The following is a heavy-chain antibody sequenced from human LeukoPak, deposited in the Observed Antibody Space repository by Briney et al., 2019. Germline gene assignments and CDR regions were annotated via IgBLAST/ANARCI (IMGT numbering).Heavy chain of an antibody. J-gene: IGHJ5*02. D-gene: IGHD6-13*01. Sequence: SETLSLTCVVYGGSFSGYYWSGIRQPPRKGGEGMGEINLRGSTNYNPSLKSRVTISVDTSKHQFSLKLNSVTAADTAVYYCARAAPTDETAAAGIRHQRGYNWFDPWGQGTLVTVSP. CDR2: INLRGST. CDR3: ARAAPTDETAAAGIRHQRGYNWFDP. CDR1: GGSFSGYY. V-gene: IGHV4-34*01.